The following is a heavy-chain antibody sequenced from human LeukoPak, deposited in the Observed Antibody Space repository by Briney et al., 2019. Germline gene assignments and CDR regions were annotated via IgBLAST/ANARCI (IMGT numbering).Heavy chain of an antibody. Sequence: GSLRLSCAASGFTFSSYWMSWVRQPPGKGLEWIGEINHRGSANYNPSLKSRVTISVDTSKNQFSLKLSSVTAADTAVYYCARGLDNWNVYIFDNWGLGTLVTVSS. D-gene: IGHD1-20*01. J-gene: IGHJ4*02. V-gene: IGHV4-34*01. CDR1: GFTFSSYW. CDR2: INHRGSA. CDR3: ARGLDNWNVYIFDN.